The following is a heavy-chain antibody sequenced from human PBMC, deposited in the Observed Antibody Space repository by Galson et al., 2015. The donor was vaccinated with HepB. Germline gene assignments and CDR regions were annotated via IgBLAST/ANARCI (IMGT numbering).Heavy chain of an antibody. CDR1: GYTFTGYY. Sequence: SVKVSCKASGYTFTGYYMHWVRQAPGQGLEWMGWINPNSGGTNYAQKFQGRVTMTRDTSISTAYMELSRLRSDDTAVYYCARESTGYSSGHKPYGMDVWGQGTTVTVSS. V-gene: IGHV1-2*02. J-gene: IGHJ6*02. CDR3: ARESTGYSSGHKPYGMDV. CDR2: INPNSGGT. D-gene: IGHD6-19*01.